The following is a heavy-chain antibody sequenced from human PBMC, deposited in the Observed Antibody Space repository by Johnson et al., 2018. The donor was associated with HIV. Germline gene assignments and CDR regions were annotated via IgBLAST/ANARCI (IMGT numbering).Heavy chain of an antibody. D-gene: IGHD5-24*01. CDR3: ARDEPYNLNAFDI. Sequence: QVQLVESGGGLVQPGGSLRLSCAASGFTVSSNYMSWVRQAPGKGLEWVAVISYDGSNKYYADSVKGRFTISRDNSKNTLYLQMNSLRAEDTAVYYCARDEPYNLNAFDIWGQGTMVTVSS. CDR2: ISYDGSNK. J-gene: IGHJ3*02. CDR1: GFTVSSNY. V-gene: IGHV3-30-3*01.